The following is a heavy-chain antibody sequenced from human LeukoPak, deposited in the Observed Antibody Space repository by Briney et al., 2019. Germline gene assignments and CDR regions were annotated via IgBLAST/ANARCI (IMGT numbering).Heavy chain of an antibody. CDR2: IDDGGRT. V-gene: IGHV4-34*01. CDR1: GGSFRRHY. D-gene: IGHD6-19*01. J-gene: IGHJ4*02. Sequence: SETLSLTCAVYGGSFRRHYWTWIRQPPGKGLQWIGEIDDGGRTSYNPSLKGRVFTSADMSKNQFSLKLTSVTAADTAVYYCASSKDTGWAFDYWGQGTLVTVSS. CDR3: ASSKDTGWAFDY.